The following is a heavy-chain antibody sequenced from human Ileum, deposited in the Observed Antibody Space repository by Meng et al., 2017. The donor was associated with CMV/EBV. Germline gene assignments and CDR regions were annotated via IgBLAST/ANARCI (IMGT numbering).Heavy chain of an antibody. CDR3: ARGYCSSTSCPYYYYYGMDV. V-gene: IGHV3-21*01. Sequence: GESLKISCAASGFTFSSYSMNWVRQAPGKGLEWVSSISSSSSYIYYADSVKGRFTISRDNAKNSLYLQMNSLRAEDTAVYYCARGYCSSTSCPYYYYYGMDVWGQGTTVTGYS. D-gene: IGHD2-2*01. CDR2: ISSSSSYI. J-gene: IGHJ6*01. CDR1: GFTFSSYS.